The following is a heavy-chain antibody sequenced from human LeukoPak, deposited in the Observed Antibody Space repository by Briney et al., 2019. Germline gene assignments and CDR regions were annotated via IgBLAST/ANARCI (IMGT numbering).Heavy chain of an antibody. CDR3: ASFLRALDIVVVPAATGENMDV. CDR2: IYYSGST. J-gene: IGHJ6*03. D-gene: IGHD2-2*01. V-gene: IGHV4-39*01. CDR1: GGSISSSSYY. Sequence: SETLSLTCTVSGGSISSSSYYWGWIRQPPGKGLEWIGSIYYSGSTYYNPSLKSRVTISVDTSKNQFSLKLSSVTAADTAVYYCASFLRALDIVVVPAATGENMDVWGKGTMVTVSS.